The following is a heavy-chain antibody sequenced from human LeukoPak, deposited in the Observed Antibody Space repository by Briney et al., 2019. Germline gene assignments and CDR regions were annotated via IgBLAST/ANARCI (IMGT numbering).Heavy chain of an antibody. V-gene: IGHV4-59*08. CDR3: ARQVYSSRSGYFDY. CDR2: IYYSGST. CDR1: GGSISSYY. D-gene: IGHD6-13*01. J-gene: IGHJ4*02. Sequence: PSETLSLTCTVSGGSISSYYWSWIRQPPGKGLEWIGYIYYSGSTNYNPSLKSRVTISVDTSKNQFSLKLSSVTAADTAVYYCARQVYSSRSGYFDYWGQGTLVTVSS.